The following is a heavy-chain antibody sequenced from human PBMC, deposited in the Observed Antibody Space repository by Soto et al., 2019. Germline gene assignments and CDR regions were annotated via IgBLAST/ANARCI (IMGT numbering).Heavy chain of an antibody. V-gene: IGHV1-18*01. D-gene: IGHD6-13*01. CDR3: ARYVSSSWPNWFDP. J-gene: IGHJ5*02. Sequence: ASVKVSCKAPGYPFTSYGISWVRQAPGQGLEWMGWVSAYNGNTNYAQKLQGRVTMTTDTSTSTAYMELRSLRSDDTAVYYCARYVSSSWPNWFDPWGQGTLVTVSS. CDR1: GYPFTSYG. CDR2: VSAYNGNT.